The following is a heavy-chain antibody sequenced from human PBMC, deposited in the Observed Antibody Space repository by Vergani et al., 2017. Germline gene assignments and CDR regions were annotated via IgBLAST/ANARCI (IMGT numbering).Heavy chain of an antibody. Sequence: EELLVQSGGGLVQPGGSLKLSCVASGFTFSGSAIHWVRQSSGKGLEWLGRILHKANDYAKEYSVSVRGRFTISSDDSTYTAYLQMQNLRLDDTAVYYCTSDGLFVGPTQRYSDYWGQGSLVTVSS. CDR2: ILHKANDYAK. D-gene: IGHD1-26*01. CDR1: GFTFSGSA. J-gene: IGHJ4*02. V-gene: IGHV3-73*02. CDR3: TSDGLFVGPTQRYSDY.